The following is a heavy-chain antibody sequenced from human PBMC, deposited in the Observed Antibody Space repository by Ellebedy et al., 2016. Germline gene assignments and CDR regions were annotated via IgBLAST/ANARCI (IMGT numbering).Heavy chain of an antibody. V-gene: IGHV3-23*01. D-gene: IGHD4-17*01. Sequence: GESLKISXTASGFTSRTYVVGWVRQGPGKGLEWVSGISNRDGSTFYADSVKGRFTISRDNSKNVLYLQMNGLRVEDTAMYYCAKPARTDATDYWGQGTLVTVSS. CDR3: AKPARTDATDY. CDR2: ISNRDGST. J-gene: IGHJ4*02. CDR1: GFTSRTYV.